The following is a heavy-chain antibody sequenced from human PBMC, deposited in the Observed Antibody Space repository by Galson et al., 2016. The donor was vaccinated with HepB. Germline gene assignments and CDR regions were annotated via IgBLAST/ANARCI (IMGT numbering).Heavy chain of an antibody. CDR1: GFTVSRNY. CDR3: ASHGGSPTGILGPTEGLDY. Sequence: SLRLSCAASGFTVSRNYMTWVRQAPGKGLEWVSVIYGGGTTFYAESVTGRFVIPTDRSKNTLYLQMNSLRVEDTAVYYCASHGGSPTGILGPTEGLDYWGLGTLVTVSS. D-gene: IGHD1-26*01. J-gene: IGHJ4*02. CDR2: IYGGGTT. V-gene: IGHV3-53*01.